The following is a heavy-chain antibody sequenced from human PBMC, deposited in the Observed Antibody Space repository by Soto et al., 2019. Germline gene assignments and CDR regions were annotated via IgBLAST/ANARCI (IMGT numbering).Heavy chain of an antibody. CDR1: GYTFTSYD. D-gene: IGHD3-9*01. CDR3: AKDKGNFDWYFDC. J-gene: IGHJ4*02. Sequence: ASVKVSCKASGYTFTSYDINWVRQATGQGLEWMGWMNPNSGNTGYAQKFQGRVTMTRNTSISTAYMELSSLRAEDTAVYYCAKDKGNFDWYFDCWGQGTLVTVSS. CDR2: MNPNSGNT. V-gene: IGHV1-8*01.